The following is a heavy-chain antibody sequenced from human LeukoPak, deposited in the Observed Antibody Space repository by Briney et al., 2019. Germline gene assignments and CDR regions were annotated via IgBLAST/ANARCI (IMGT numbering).Heavy chain of an antibody. V-gene: IGHV3-23*01. CDR2: ISGSGGST. Sequence: GGSLRLSCAASGFTVSSNYMSWVRQAPGKGLEWVSAISGSGGSTYYADSVKGRFTISRDNSKNTLYLQMNSLRAEDTAVYYCAKGGPATPFDYWGQGTLVTVSS. J-gene: IGHJ4*02. CDR3: AKGGPATPFDY. D-gene: IGHD2-2*01. CDR1: GFTVSSNY.